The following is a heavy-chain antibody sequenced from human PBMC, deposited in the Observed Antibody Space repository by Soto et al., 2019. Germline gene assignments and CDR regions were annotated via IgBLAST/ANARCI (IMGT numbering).Heavy chain of an antibody. CDR2: IIPILGIA. Sequence: QVQLVQSGAEVKKPGSSVKVSCKASGGTFSSYTISWVRQAPGQGLEWMGRIIPILGIANYAQKFQGRVTITADNSTSTAYMELSSLRSEDTAVYYCARAGLLWFGELPDKYYFDYWGQGTLVTVSS. CDR3: ARAGLLWFGELPDKYYFDY. D-gene: IGHD3-10*01. CDR1: GGTFSSYT. V-gene: IGHV1-69*02. J-gene: IGHJ4*02.